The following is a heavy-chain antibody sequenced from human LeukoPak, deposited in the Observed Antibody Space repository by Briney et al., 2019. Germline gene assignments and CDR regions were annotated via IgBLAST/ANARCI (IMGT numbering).Heavy chain of an antibody. D-gene: IGHD6-25*01. J-gene: IGHJ4*02. V-gene: IGHV3-15*01. CDR3: TTRRQDGC. Sequence: GGPLRLSCVASGFTFSDAWMSWVRQAPGKGLEWVGRIKSKIDGGTIDYGAPVKGGFTISRDDSRNTLYLQMNSLKTEDTAVYYCTTRRQDGCWGQGTLVTVS. CDR1: GFTFSDAW. CDR2: IKSKIDGGTI.